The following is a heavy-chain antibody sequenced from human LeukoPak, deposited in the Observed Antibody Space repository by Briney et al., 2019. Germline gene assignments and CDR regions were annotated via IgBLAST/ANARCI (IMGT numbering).Heavy chain of an antibody. CDR2: IDQDGSEE. CDR3: VRDGGVSGYDLPHK. Sequence: GGSLRLSCTASGFTFSNYWMTWVRQAPGKGLEWVAHIDQDGSEEHYMDSVKARFTISRDNAKNSLSLQMNSLRAEYTAMYYCVRDGGVSGYDLPHKWGQGTLGTVSS. V-gene: IGHV3-7*01. J-gene: IGHJ4*02. D-gene: IGHD5-12*01. CDR1: GFTFSNYW.